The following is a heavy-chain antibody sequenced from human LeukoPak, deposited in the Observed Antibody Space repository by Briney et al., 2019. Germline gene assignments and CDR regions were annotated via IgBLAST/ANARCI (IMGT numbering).Heavy chain of an antibody. V-gene: IGHV1-46*01. CDR1: GYTFTSYY. CDR3: ALRGYSYGIDY. J-gene: IGHJ4*02. CDR2: INPSGGST. D-gene: IGHD5-18*01. Sequence: GASVKVSCKASGYTFTSYYMHWVRQAPGQGLEWMGIINPSGGSTSYAQKFQGRVTMTRDMSTSTVYMELSSLRSEDTAVYYCALRGYSYGIDYWGQGTLVTVSS.